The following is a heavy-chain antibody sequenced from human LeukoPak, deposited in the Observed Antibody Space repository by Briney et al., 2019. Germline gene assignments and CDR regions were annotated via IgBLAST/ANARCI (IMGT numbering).Heavy chain of an antibody. CDR3: AGDGTGVLPGDAFDI. V-gene: IGHV3-33*01. CDR1: GFTFRSYG. D-gene: IGHD1-1*01. Sequence: RGALRLSCAASGFTFRSYGMHWVREALGKGLERVAVIWYDGSNKYYANSVKGRFTISRDNSKNTLYLQMNSLRAEDTAVYYCAGDGTGVLPGDAFDICTQGTMVTVSS. CDR2: IWYDGSNK. J-gene: IGHJ3*02.